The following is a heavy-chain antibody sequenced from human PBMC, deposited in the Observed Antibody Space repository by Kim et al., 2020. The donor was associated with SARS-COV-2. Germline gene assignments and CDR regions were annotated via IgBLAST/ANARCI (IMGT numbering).Heavy chain of an antibody. J-gene: IGHJ5*02. CDR3: ARHLTIRSKNWFDP. D-gene: IGHD3-3*01. CDR2: IIPIFGTA. Sequence: SVKVSCKASGGTFSSYAISWVRQAPGQGLEWMGGIIPIFGTANYAQKFQGRVTITADESTSTAYMELSSLRSEDTAVDYCARHLTIRSKNWFDPWGQGTLVTVSS. V-gene: IGHV1-69*13. CDR1: GGTFSSYA.